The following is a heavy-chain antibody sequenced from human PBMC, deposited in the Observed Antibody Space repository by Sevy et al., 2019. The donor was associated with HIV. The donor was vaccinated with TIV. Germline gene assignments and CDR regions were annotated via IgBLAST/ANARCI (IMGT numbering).Heavy chain of an antibody. J-gene: IGHJ4*02. D-gene: IGHD6-13*01. CDR1: GFTFSSYS. Sequence: GGSLRPSCAASGFTFSSYSMNWVRQAPGKGLEWVSSIGSSSSYIYYADSVKGRFTISRDNAKNSLYLQMNSLRAEDTAVYYCARDPHSSSWPYYFDYWGQGTLVTVSS. CDR3: ARDPHSSSWPYYFDY. CDR2: IGSSSSYI. V-gene: IGHV3-21*01.